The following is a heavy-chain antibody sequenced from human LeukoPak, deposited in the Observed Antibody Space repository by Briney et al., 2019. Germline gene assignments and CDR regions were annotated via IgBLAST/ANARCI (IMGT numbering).Heavy chain of an antibody. CDR1: GGSISSGDYY. CDR2: IYYSGST. V-gene: IGHV4-30-4*01. J-gene: IGHJ4*02. D-gene: IGHD3-3*01. Sequence: PSETLSLTCTVSGGSISSGDYYWSWIRQPPGKGLEWIGYIYYSGSTYYNPSLKSRVTISVDTSKNQFSLKLSSVTAADTAVYYCARVTIFGGIDYWGQGTLVTVSS. CDR3: ARVTIFGGIDY.